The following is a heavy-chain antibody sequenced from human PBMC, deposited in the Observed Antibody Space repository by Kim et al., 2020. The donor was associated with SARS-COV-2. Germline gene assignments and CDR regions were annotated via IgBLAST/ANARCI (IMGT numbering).Heavy chain of an antibody. Sequence: ASVKVSCKASGYTFTSYDINWVRQATGQGLEWMGWMNPNSGNTGYAQKFQGRVTMTRNTSISTAYMELSSLRSEDTAVYYCARGLVRYYLAGMDVWGQGTTVTVSS. J-gene: IGHJ6*02. V-gene: IGHV1-8*01. CDR1: GYTFTSYD. D-gene: IGHD3-10*01. CDR3: ARGLVRYYLAGMDV. CDR2: MNPNSGNT.